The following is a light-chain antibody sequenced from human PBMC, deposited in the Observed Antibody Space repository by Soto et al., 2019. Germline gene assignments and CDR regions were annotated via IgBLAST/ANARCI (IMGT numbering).Light chain of an antibody. CDR3: QSYDSSLSGVV. J-gene: IGLJ2*01. V-gene: IGLV1-40*01. Sequence: QSVLTQPPSVSGAPGQRVTISCTGSSSNIGAGYGVHWYQQLPGTAPKLLIYDNNNRPSGVPDRFSGSKSGTSASLAITGLQAEDEADYYCQSYDSSLSGVVFGGGTKVT. CDR1: SSNIGAGYG. CDR2: DNN.